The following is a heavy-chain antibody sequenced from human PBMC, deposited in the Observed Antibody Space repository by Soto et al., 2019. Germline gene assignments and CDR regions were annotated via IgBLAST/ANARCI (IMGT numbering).Heavy chain of an antibody. CDR3: AGEDGYDTFDL. CDR2: TYYRSKWYK. CDR1: GYSVSSNTGA. Sequence: SQTLSLTCAISGYSVSSNTGAWSWIRQSPSRGLEWLGRTYYRSKWYKDYAISVKSRITINTDTSKNHFSLQLNPVTPEDTAVYYCAGEDGYDTFDLWGQGTMVTVSS. J-gene: IGHJ3*01. D-gene: IGHD5-18*01. V-gene: IGHV6-1*01.